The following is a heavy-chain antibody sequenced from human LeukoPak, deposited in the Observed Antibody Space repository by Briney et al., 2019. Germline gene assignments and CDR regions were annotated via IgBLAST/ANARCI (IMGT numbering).Heavy chain of an antibody. D-gene: IGHD3-22*01. CDR3: ARDVRDSSGYYLRIFGY. CDR1: GGSISSYY. CDR2: IYYSGST. Sequence: SDTLSLTCNVSGGSISSYYWSWIRQPPGKGLEWIGYIYYSGSTNYNPSLKSRVTISIDTSKNQFSLKLSSVTAADTAVYYCARDVRDSSGYYLRIFGYWGQGNLVTVSS. V-gene: IGHV4-59*12. J-gene: IGHJ4*02.